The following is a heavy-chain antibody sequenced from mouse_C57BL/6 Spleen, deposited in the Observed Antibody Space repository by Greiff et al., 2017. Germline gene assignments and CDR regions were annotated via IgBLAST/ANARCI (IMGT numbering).Heavy chain of an antibody. CDR3: ARKGFMVSRGRGAMGY. CDR1: GYTFTSYW. CDR2: IDPSDSYT. D-gene: IGHD2-2*01. V-gene: IGHV1-59*01. Sequence: QVQLQQPGAELVRPGTSVKLSCKASGYTFTSYWMPWVKQRPGQGLEWIGVIDPSDSYTNYNKKFKGKATLTVAPSSSTAYMQLSSLTSEDSAVYYCARKGFMVSRGRGAMGYWGQGTSVTVSS. J-gene: IGHJ4*01.